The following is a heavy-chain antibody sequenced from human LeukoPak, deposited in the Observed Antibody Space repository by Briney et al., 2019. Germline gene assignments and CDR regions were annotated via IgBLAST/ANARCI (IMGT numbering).Heavy chain of an antibody. J-gene: IGHJ4*02. V-gene: IGHV3-23*01. CDR2: INWNGGSK. CDR1: GFTFDDYG. Sequence: PGGSLRLSCAASGFTFDDYGMSWVRQAPGKGLEWVSGINWNGGSKYYADSVKGRFTISRDNSKNTLYMQMNSLRAEDTAVYYCAKNMVRGVIMSSSFDYWGQGTLVTVSS. D-gene: IGHD3-10*01. CDR3: AKNMVRGVIMSSSFDY.